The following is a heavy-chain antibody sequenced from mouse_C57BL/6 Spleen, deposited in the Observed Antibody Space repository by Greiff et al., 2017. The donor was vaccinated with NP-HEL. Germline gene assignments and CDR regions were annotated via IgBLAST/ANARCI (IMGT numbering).Heavy chain of an antibody. CDR2: IDPETGGT. D-gene: IGHD1-1*01. CDR3: TRSDYGPYYAMDY. J-gene: IGHJ4*01. Sequence: VKLVESGAELVRPGASVTLSCKASGYTFTDYEMHWVKQTPVHGLEWIGAIDPETGGTAYNQKFKGKAILTADKSSSTAYMELRSLTSEDSAVYYCTRSDYGPYYAMDYWGQGTSVTVSS. V-gene: IGHV1-15*01. CDR1: GYTFTDYE.